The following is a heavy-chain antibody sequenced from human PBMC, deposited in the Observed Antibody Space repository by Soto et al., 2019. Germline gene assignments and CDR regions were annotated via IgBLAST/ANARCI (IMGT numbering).Heavy chain of an antibody. V-gene: IGHV4-31*03. CDR3: ARGVVVRGLSNGMDV. CDR2: IYYSGST. D-gene: IGHD3-10*01. CDR1: GGSISSGGYY. Sequence: QVQLQESGPGLVKPSQTLSLTCTVSGGSISSGGYYWSWIRQHPGKGLEWIGYIYYSGSTYYNPSLKSRVTIXXDXSMXQFSLKLSSVTAADTAVYYCARGVVVRGLSNGMDVWGQGTTVTVSS. J-gene: IGHJ6*02.